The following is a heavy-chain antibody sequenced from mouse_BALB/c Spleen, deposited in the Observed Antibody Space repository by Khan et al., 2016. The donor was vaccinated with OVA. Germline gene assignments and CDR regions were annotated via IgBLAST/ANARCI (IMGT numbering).Heavy chain of an antibody. J-gene: IGHJ3*01. CDR1: GYTFTNYV. CDR3: ARDASNWDVSFAY. CDR2: INPHNDGT. D-gene: IGHD4-1*01. V-gene: IGHV1S136*01. Sequence: VQLQQSGPELVKPGASVKMSCKASGYTFTNYVTHWVKQKPGQGLEWIGYINPHNDGTRFHEKFKGKATLTSDKSSSTAYMELSSLTSEDSAVYYCARDASNWDVSFAYWGQGTLVTVSA.